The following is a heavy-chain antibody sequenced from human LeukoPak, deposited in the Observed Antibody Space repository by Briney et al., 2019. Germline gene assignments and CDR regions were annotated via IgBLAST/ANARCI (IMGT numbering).Heavy chain of an antibody. D-gene: IGHD1-26*01. CDR1: GGSISSGGYY. V-gene: IGHV4-30-2*01. J-gene: IGHJ4*02. CDR3: ASSLVGATLYFDY. Sequence: SETLSLTCTVSGGSISSGGYYWSWIRQPPGKGLEWIGYIYHSGSTYYNPSLKSRVTISVDRSKNQFSLKLSSVTAADTAVYYCASSLVGATLYFDYWGQGTLVTVSS. CDR2: IYHSGST.